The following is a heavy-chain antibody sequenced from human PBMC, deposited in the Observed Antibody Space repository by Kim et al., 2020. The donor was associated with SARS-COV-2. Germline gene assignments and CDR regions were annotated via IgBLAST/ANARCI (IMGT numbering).Heavy chain of an antibody. Sequence: ASVKVSCKASGYTFTGYYMHWVRQAPGQGLEWMGWINPNSGGTNYAQKFQGRVTMTRDTSISTAYMELSRLRSDDTAVYYCARDLEHVGHVIYDSSGYYSGVLDYWGQGTLVTVSS. D-gene: IGHD3-22*01. CDR2: INPNSGGT. CDR1: GYTFTGYY. J-gene: IGHJ4*02. CDR3: ARDLEHVGHVIYDSSGYYSGVLDY. V-gene: IGHV1-2*02.